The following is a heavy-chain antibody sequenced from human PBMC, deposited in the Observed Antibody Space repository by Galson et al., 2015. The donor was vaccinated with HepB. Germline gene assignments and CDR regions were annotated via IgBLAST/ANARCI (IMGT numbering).Heavy chain of an antibody. CDR3: ASELVLWGGTFDY. CDR1: GFTFSDYG. CDR2: IEKDGSEK. D-gene: IGHD2/OR15-2a*01. Sequence: SLRLSCAASGFTFSDYGMTWVRQAPGKGLEWVANIEKDGSEKSYEDSVRGRFVISRDNAKNSVYLQMNSLRVEDTAVYYCASELVLWGGTFDYWGQGTLVTVSS. V-gene: IGHV3-7*03. J-gene: IGHJ4*02.